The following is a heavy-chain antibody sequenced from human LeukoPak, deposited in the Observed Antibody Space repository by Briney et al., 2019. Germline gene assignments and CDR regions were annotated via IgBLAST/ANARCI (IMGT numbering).Heavy chain of an antibody. V-gene: IGHV3-7*01. Sequence: PGGSLRLSCAASGFTFSSYWMSWVRQAPGKGLEWVANVKQDGSEKYYVDSVKGRFTIPRDNAKNSLYLQMNSLRAEDTAVYYCARESAMVWAIDYWGQGTLVTVSS. D-gene: IGHD5-18*01. J-gene: IGHJ4*02. CDR1: GFTFSSYW. CDR2: VKQDGSEK. CDR3: ARESAMVWAIDY.